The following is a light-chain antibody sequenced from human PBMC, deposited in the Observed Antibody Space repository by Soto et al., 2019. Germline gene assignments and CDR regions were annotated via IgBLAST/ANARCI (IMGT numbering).Light chain of an antibody. CDR2: KNN. CDR1: SSNIGSNS. J-gene: IGLJ3*02. CDR3: AVWDDSLRGV. Sequence: QLVLIQPPSASGTPGQKVTISCSGSSSNIGSNSVYWYQQLPGTAPTLLIYKNNQRPSGVPDRFSGSKSGTSASLAISGLRSEDEADYYCAVWDDSLRGVFGGGTKLTVL. V-gene: IGLV1-47*01.